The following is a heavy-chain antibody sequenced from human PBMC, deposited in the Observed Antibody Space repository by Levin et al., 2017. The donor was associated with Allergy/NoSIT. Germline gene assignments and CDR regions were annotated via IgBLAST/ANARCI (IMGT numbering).Heavy chain of an antibody. V-gene: IGHV3-33*01. D-gene: IGHD2-15*01. CDR3: ARDRYCSGGSCYYFDY. CDR2: IWYDGSNK. J-gene: IGHJ4*02. Sequence: GGSLRLSCAASGFTFSSYGMHWVRQAPGKGLEWVAVIWYDGSNKYYADSVKGRFTISRDNSKNTLYLQMNSLRAEDTAVYYCARDRYCSGGSCYYFDYWGQGTLVTVSS. CDR1: GFTFSSYG.